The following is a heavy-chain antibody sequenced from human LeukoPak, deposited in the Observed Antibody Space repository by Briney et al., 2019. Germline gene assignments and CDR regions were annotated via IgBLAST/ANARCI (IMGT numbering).Heavy chain of an antibody. Sequence: SEALSLTCTVPGGSISSYYWSWIRQPPGKGLEWMGYIYYIGSTNYNPSLKSRVTISVDTSKNQFSLKLSSVTAADTAVYYCARGPYSSSRGTYYYYMDVWGKGTTVTVSS. CDR2: IYYIGST. CDR3: ARGPYSSSRGTYYYYMDV. D-gene: IGHD6-13*01. V-gene: IGHV4-59*01. CDR1: GGSISSYY. J-gene: IGHJ6*03.